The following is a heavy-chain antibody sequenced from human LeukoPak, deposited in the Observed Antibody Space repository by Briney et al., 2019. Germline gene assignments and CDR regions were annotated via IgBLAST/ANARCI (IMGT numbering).Heavy chain of an antibody. CDR2: ISSSSSYI. CDR1: GLTFSSYS. CDR3: ARSQRGPAAAFDY. J-gene: IGHJ4*02. D-gene: IGHD2-2*01. V-gene: IGHV3-21*01. Sequence: GGSLRLSCAASGLTFSSYSMNWVRQAPGKGLEWVSSISSSSSYIYYADSVKGRFTISRDNAKNSLYLQMNSLRAEDTAVYYCARSQRGPAAAFDYWGQGTLVTVSS.